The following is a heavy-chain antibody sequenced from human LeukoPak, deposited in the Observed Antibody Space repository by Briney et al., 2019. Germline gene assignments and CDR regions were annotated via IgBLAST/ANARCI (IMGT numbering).Heavy chain of an antibody. D-gene: IGHD1-26*01. J-gene: IGHJ4*02. CDR3: ARDSIWGSGTYGFDY. CDR2: INPNGGAT. V-gene: IGHV1-2*02. Sequence: ASVKVSCTASGYIFTGYYIHWLRQAPGQGLEYLGWINPNGGATKYTQKFQGRVTMTRDTSINTAYMELSSLRFDDTAVYYCARDSIWGSGTYGFDYWGQGTLVTVSS. CDR1: GYIFTGYY.